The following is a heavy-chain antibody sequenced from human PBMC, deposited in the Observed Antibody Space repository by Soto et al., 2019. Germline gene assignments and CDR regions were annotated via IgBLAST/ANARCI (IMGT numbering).Heavy chain of an antibody. Sequence: ASVKVSCKASGYTFTSYGISWVRQAPGQGLEWMGWISAYNGNTSYAQKLQGWVTMTRDTSISTAYMELSRLRSDDTAGYYCARGRNIIAAAGKNWFDPWGQGTLVTVSS. D-gene: IGHD6-13*01. CDR1: GYTFTSYG. CDR3: ARGRNIIAAAGKNWFDP. J-gene: IGHJ5*02. CDR2: ISAYNGNT. V-gene: IGHV1-18*01.